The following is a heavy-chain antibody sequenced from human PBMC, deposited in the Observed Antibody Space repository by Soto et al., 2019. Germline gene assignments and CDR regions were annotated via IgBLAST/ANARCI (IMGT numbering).Heavy chain of an antibody. CDR3: ARRERYYGSPGWFDP. V-gene: IGHV4-39*01. J-gene: IGHJ5*01. CDR2: VYYNENT. CDR1: GASINNFAYY. Sequence: ETLSLTCSVSGASINNFAYYWGFIRQPPGKGLEWIGTVYYNENTYYNPSLKSRVAISVDTAKNQFSLNLRSVTAADTAIYFCARRERYYGSPGWFDPWGQGTLVTVSS. D-gene: IGHD3-10*01.